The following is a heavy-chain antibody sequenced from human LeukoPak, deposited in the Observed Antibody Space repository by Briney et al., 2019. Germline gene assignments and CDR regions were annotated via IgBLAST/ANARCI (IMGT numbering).Heavy chain of an antibody. Sequence: GGSLRLSCAASGFSFRTYSMNWVRQAPGKGLEWVSYISSSSRSIYYADSVKGRFTISRDNGKNSLYLQMNSLRVEDSAVYYCARDDTGDFWSGYWAPFDYWGQGALVTVSS. D-gene: IGHD3-3*01. J-gene: IGHJ4*02. CDR1: GFSFRTYS. CDR3: ARDDTGDFWSGYWAPFDY. CDR2: ISSSSRSI. V-gene: IGHV3-48*01.